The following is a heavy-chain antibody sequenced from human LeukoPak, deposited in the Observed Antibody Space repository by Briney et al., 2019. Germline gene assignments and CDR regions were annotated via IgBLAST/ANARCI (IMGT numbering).Heavy chain of an antibody. D-gene: IGHD3-10*02. Sequence: GGSLRLSCAASGFPYSSYAMHWVRQAPGKGLEWVSIIYSDATTSYADSVRGRFTVSRDNSKNTVYLQMNSPSGDDTAVYFCARMLGGGYTGLFDSWGQGTLVTVSS. CDR3: ARMLGGGYTGLFDS. CDR2: IYSDATT. CDR1: GFPYSSYA. J-gene: IGHJ4*02. V-gene: IGHV3-53*01.